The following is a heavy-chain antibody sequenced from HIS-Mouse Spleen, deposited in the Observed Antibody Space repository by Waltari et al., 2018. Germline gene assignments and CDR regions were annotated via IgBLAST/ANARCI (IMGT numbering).Heavy chain of an antibody. CDR1: GFTFRSHG. CDR3: AKDKHHAFDY. J-gene: IGHJ4*02. V-gene: IGHV3-30*18. Sequence: QVKLVESGGGGVHAGRALSLPCAASGFTFRSHGMPVVRQAPGQGLESVAVISYDESNKYYADSFKGRFTISRDNSKNTLYLQMNSLRDEDTAVYYCAKDKHHAFDYWGQGTLVTVSS. CDR2: ISYDESNK.